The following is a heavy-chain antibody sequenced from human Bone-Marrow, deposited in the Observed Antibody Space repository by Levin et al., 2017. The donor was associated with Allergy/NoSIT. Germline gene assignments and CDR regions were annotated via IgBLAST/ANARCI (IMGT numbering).Heavy chain of an antibody. CDR1: GDTFIGYY. CDR3: AQEREYCSADNCRGMDV. CDR2: INPNSGVT. J-gene: IGHJ6*02. V-gene: IGHV1-2*06. D-gene: IGHD2-15*01. Sequence: AASVKASCKASGDTFIGYYMFWVRQAPGQGPEWMGRINPNSGVTNYAQKFQGRVTMTRDTSMTTAYMELTSLTSDDTAIYYCAQEREYCSADNCRGMDVWGQGTTVTVSS.